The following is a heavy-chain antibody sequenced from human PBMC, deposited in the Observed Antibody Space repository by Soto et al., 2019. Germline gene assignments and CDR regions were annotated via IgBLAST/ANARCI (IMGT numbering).Heavy chain of an antibody. CDR1: GFTLSSYA. Sequence: QVQLVESGGGVVQPGRSLRLSCAASGFTLSSYAMHWVRQAPGKGLEWVAVISYDGSNKYYADSVKGRFTISRDNSKNTLYLQMNSLRAEDTAVYYCARDPQGVAGYFDYWGQGTLVTVSS. CDR3: ARDPQGVAGYFDY. D-gene: IGHD6-19*01. V-gene: IGHV3-30-3*01. J-gene: IGHJ4*02. CDR2: ISYDGSNK.